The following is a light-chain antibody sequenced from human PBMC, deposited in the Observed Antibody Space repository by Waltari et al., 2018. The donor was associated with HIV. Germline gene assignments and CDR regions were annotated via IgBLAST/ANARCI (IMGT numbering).Light chain of an antibody. Sequence: QSALTQQASVSGSLGLSIPISCNGTSGNTGKFNLFSWYQQHPGKAPKLLIYEVTKRPSVISSRFSGSKSDTTASLTISGRQAEDEADYFCCSYAGTQNFFLFGSGT. J-gene: IGLJ1*01. CDR1: SGNTGKFNL. CDR2: EVT. V-gene: IGLV2-23*02. CDR3: CSYAGTQNFFL.